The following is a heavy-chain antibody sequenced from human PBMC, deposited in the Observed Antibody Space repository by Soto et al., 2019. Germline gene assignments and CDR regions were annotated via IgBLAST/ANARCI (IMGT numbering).Heavy chain of an antibody. V-gene: IGHV1-8*01. CDR2: MTPKSGNT. D-gene: IGHD4-17*01. CDR3: PRDDYGRDYYCMEF. CDR1: GYTFTSYD. Sequence: QVQLVQSGAEVKKPGGSVKVSCKASGYTFTSYDINWVRQATGQGLEWMGWMTPKSGNTGDAQKFQGRVTNTRNTSICTAHMDLSSLRSEDTAVSSCPRDDYGRDYYCMEFWGPGTTVTVSS. J-gene: IGHJ6*02.